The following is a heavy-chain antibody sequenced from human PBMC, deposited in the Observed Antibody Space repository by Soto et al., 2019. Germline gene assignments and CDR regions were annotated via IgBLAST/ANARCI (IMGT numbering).Heavy chain of an antibody. CDR2: TRSNGEHT. V-gene: IGHV3-23*01. CDR1: GFMFSSFA. Sequence: SGGSLRLSCAGSGFMFSSFAMTWVRQAPGKGLEWVSTTRSNGEHTYYADSVKGRFTVSRDNSKNTLFLEMSSLRAEDSAIYYCAKDSKSVSVSAARVYGIDVWGQGTTVTVS. CDR3: AKDSKSVSVSAARVYGIDV. J-gene: IGHJ6*02. D-gene: IGHD2-2*01.